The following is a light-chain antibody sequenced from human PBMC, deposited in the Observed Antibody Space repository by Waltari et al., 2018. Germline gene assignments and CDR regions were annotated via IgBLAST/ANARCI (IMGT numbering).Light chain of an antibody. V-gene: IGLV2-14*03. J-gene: IGLJ3*02. Sequence: QSALTQPASVSGYPGQSITISCTGTSSDVGGYNYVSWYQQHPGKAPTLMIYDVSNRPSGVSNRFSGSKSGNTASLTISGLQAEDEADYYCSSYTSSSTPVFGGGTKLTVL. CDR1: SSDVGGYNY. CDR3: SSYTSSSTPV. CDR2: DVS.